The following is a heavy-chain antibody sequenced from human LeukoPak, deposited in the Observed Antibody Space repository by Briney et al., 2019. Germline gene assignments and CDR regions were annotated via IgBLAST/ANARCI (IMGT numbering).Heavy chain of an antibody. CDR2: ISGSGGST. J-gene: IGHJ4*02. CDR1: GFTFSSYA. V-gene: IGHV3-23*01. CDR3: AKDRAAGIAAAGTYY. D-gene: IGHD6-13*01. Sequence: GGSLRLSCAASGFTFSSYAMSWVRQAPGKGLEWVSAISGSGGSTYYADSVKGRFTISRDNSKNTLYLQMNSLRAEDTAVYYCAKDRAAGIAAAGTYYWGQGTLVTVSS.